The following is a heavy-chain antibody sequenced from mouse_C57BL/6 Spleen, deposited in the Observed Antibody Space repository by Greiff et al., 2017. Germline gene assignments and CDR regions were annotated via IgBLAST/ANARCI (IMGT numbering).Heavy chain of an antibody. J-gene: IGHJ4*01. CDR1: GYTFTDYY. D-gene: IGHD2-3*01. Sequence: VQLQQSGPELVKPGASVKISCKASGYTFTDYYMNWVKQSHGKSLEWIGDINPNNGGTSYNQKFKGKATLTVDKSSSTAYLELRSLTSENSAVCNCARGLLGYTRDYWGQEPSGTVSS. V-gene: IGHV1-26*01. CDR3: ARGLLGYTRDY. CDR2: INPNNGGT.